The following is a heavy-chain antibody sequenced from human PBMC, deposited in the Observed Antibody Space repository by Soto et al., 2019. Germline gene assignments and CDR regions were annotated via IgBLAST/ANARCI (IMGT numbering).Heavy chain of an antibody. Sequence: PGGALRLSSRAPGFVFTDYYMSWIRQPPGKGLEWLAYIDGSSDYTNSADSVKGRFTISRDNAKNSVFLQMNNLRADDTAVYYCARDLRFSSTNYFDFWGRGTLVTVSS. D-gene: IGHD2-8*01. CDR1: GFVFTDYY. CDR3: ARDLRFSSTNYFDF. V-gene: IGHV3-11*06. CDR2: IDGSSDYT. J-gene: IGHJ4*02.